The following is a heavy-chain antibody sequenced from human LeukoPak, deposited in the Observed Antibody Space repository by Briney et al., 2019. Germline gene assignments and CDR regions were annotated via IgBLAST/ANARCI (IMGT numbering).Heavy chain of an antibody. J-gene: IGHJ4*02. V-gene: IGHV3-23*01. D-gene: IGHD6-19*01. CDR1: GFTFSSYA. CDR3: ARARTPLYSSGWYGSATNQNSYFDY. CDR2: ISGSGGST. Sequence: PGGSLRLSCAASGFTFSSYAMSWVRQAPGKGLEWVSAISGSGGSTYYADSVKGRFTISRDNSKNTLYLQMNSLRAEDTAVYYCARARTPLYSSGWYGSATNQNSYFDYWGQGTLVTVSS.